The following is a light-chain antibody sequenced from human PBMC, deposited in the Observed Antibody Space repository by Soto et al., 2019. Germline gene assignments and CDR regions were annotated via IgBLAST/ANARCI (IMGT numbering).Light chain of an antibody. CDR2: EVS. CDR1: SSDVGGYNY. CDR3: SSYTSSSTLFYV. Sequence: QSVLTQPASVSGSPGQSITISCTGTSSDVGGYNYVSWYQQHPGKAPKLMIYEVSNRPSGVSNRFSGSKSGNTASLTISGLQVEDEADYYCSSYTSSSTLFYVFGTGTKVTVL. J-gene: IGLJ1*01. V-gene: IGLV2-14*01.